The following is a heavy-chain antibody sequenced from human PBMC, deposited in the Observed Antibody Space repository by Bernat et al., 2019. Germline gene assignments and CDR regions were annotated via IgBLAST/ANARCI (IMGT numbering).Heavy chain of an antibody. D-gene: IGHD6-6*01. J-gene: IGHJ5*02. CDR2: ISSSSSYI. Sequence: EVQLVESGGGLVKPGGSLRLSCAASGFTFSSYNMNWVRQAPGKGLGWVSSISSSSSYIYYADSVKGRFTISRDNAKNSLYLQMNSLRAEDTAVYYCAREGFIAALWYNWFDPWGQGTLVTVSS. CDR1: GFTFSSYN. V-gene: IGHV3-21*01. CDR3: AREGFIAALWYNWFDP.